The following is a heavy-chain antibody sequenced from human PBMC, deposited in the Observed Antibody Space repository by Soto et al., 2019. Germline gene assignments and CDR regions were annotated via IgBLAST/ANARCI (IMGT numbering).Heavy chain of an antibody. J-gene: IGHJ3*02. CDR1: GGSISRYY. Sequence: QVQLQESGPGLVKPSETLSLTCTVSGGSISRYYWSWIRQPPGKGLEWIGYIYSRGITNYNPSRKSRVPISVDTSKNQFSLKLSSVTAADKAVYYCARRTLTVDPLDAFDIWGQGTVVTVSS. CDR3: ARRTLTVDPLDAFDI. CDR2: IYSRGIT. V-gene: IGHV4-59*01. D-gene: IGHD7-27*01.